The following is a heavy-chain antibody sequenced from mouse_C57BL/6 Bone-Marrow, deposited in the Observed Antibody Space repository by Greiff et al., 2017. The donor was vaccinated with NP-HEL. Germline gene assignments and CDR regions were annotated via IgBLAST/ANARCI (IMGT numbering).Heavy chain of an antibody. CDR2: ISSGSSTI. J-gene: IGHJ1*03. Sequence: EVQVVESGGGLVKPGGSLKLSCAASGFTFSDYGMHWVRQAPEKGLEWVAYISSGSSTIYYADTVKGRFTISRDNAKNTLFLQMTSLRSEDTAMYYCARQCGYYPYWYFDVWGTGTTVTVSS. D-gene: IGHD2-3*01. CDR3: ARQCGYYPYWYFDV. CDR1: GFTFSDYG. V-gene: IGHV5-17*01.